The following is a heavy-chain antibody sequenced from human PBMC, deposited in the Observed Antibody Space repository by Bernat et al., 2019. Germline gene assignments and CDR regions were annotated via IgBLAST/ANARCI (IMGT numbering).Heavy chain of an antibody. D-gene: IGHD1-26*01. Sequence: QVQLQESGPGLVKPSETLSLTCTVSGGSVSSGSYYWSWIRQPPGKGLEWIGYIYYSGSTNYNPSLKSRVTISVDTSKNQFSLKLSSVTAADTAVYYCAGDPRWGYFDLWGRGTLVTVSS. CDR2: IYYSGST. CDR1: GGSVSSGSYY. V-gene: IGHV4-61*01. J-gene: IGHJ2*01. CDR3: AGDPRWGYFDL.